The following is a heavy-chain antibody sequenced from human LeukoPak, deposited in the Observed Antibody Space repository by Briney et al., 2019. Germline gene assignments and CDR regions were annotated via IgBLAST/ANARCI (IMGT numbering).Heavy chain of an antibody. CDR3: ARQRGYGDYVSY. Sequence: PSETLSLTCTVSGGSISSSSYYWGWIRQPPGKGLEWIGSIYYSGSTCYNPSLKSRVTISVDTSKNQFSLKLSSVTAADTAVYYCARQRGYGDYVSYWGQGTLVTVSS. CDR2: IYYSGST. D-gene: IGHD4-17*01. J-gene: IGHJ4*02. CDR1: GGSISSSSYY. V-gene: IGHV4-39*01.